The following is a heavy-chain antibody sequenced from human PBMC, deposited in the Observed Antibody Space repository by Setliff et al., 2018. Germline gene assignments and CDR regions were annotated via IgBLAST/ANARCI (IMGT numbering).Heavy chain of an antibody. CDR2: IYPSGGSI. V-gene: IGHV1-46*03. CDR1: GYTFTSYY. D-gene: IGHD3-3*01. Sequence: ASVKVSCKASGYTFTSYYMHWVRQAPGQGLEWMGIIYPSGGSIRYAQKFQGRVTMTRDTSTSTVYLEVSSLRSEDTAVYFCARDRFYNSWSGTSITAPHDAFDIWGQGTMVTVSS. CDR3: ARDRFYNSWSGTSITAPHDAFDI. J-gene: IGHJ3*02.